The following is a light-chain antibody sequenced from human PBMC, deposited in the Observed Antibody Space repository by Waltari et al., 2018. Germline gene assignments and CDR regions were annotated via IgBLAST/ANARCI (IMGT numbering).Light chain of an antibody. CDR2: GNT. Sequence: QSVLTQPPSVSGAPGQRVTISCAGSSSNIGAGYDVNWYQLPGTAPKLLIFGNTNRPSGVPDRFSGSKSGTSASLAITGLQAEDEAYYYCQSYDSGLSGSVFGGGTKVTVL. CDR3: QSYDSGLSGSV. J-gene: IGLJ2*01. CDR1: SSNIGAGYD. V-gene: IGLV1-40*01.